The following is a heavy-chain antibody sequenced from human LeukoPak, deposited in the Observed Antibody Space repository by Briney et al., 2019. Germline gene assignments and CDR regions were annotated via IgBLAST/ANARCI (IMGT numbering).Heavy chain of an antibody. Sequence: GGSLRLSCAASGFTFSSYDMHWVRQATGKGLEWVSAIGTAGDTYYPGSVKGRFTISRENAKNSLYLQMNSLRAGDTAVYYCARGSPGWDYYYYGMDVWGQGTTVTVSS. CDR3: ARGSPGWDYYYYGMDV. J-gene: IGHJ6*02. CDR1: GFTFSSYD. CDR2: IGTAGDT. D-gene: IGHD1-14*01. V-gene: IGHV3-13*01.